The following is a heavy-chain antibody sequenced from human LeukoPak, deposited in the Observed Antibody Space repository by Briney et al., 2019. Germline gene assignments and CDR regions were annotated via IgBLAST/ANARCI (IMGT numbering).Heavy chain of an antibody. D-gene: IGHD4-17*01. CDR1: GGSISSSSYY. V-gene: IGHV4-39*01. CDR2: IYYSGST. Sequence: PSETLSLTCTVSGGSISSSSYYWGWIRQPPGKGLEWIGSIYYSGSTYYNPSLKSRVTISVDTSKNQFSLKLSSVTAADTAVHYCARQPHGDYGDYWGQGTLVTVSS. CDR3: ARQPHGDYGDY. J-gene: IGHJ4*02.